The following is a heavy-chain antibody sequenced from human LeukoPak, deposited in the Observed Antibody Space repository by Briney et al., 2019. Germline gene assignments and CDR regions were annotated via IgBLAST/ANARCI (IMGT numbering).Heavy chain of an antibody. V-gene: IGHV1-46*01. CDR2: INPSGGST. CDR1: GYTFTSYY. CDR3: AKLPVVLLWFGESPYYFDY. Sequence: ASVKVSCKAPGYTFTSYYMHWVRQAPGQGLEWMGIINPSGGSTSYAQKFQGRVTMTRDTSTSTVYMELSSLRSEDTAVYYCAKLPVVLLWFGESPYYFDYWGQGTLVTVSS. J-gene: IGHJ4*02. D-gene: IGHD3-10*01.